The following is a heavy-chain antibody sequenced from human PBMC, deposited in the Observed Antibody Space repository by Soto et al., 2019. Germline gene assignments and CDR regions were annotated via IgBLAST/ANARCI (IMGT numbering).Heavy chain of an antibody. V-gene: IGHV4-34*01. CDR3: ARYPPRGLGYSGYYYYGMDV. CDR1: GGSFSGYY. CDR2: INHSGST. J-gene: IGHJ6*01. Sequence: TLSLTCAVYGGSFSGYYWSWIRQPPVKGLEWIGEINHSGSTNYNPSLKSRVTISVDTSKNQFSLKLSSVTAADTAVYYCARYPPRGLGYSGYYYYGMDVWGQGTTVTVSS. D-gene: IGHD4-4*01.